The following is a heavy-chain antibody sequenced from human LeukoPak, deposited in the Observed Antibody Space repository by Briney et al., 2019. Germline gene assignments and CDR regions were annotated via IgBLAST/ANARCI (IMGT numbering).Heavy chain of an antibody. V-gene: IGHV3-66*01. D-gene: IGHD5-12*01. CDR1: GFTVSSNY. CDR2: IYSGGST. CDR3: ARVASGYSGYVAFYFDY. J-gene: IGHJ4*02. Sequence: GGSLRLSCAASGFTVSSNYMSWVRQAPGKGLEWVSVIYSGGSTYYADSVKGRFTISRDNSKNTLYLQMNSLRAEDTAVYYCARVASGYSGYVAFYFDYWGQGTLVTVSS.